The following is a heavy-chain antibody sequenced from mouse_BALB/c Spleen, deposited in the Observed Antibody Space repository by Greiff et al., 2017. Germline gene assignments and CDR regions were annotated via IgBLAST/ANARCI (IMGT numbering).Heavy chain of an antibody. CDR3: ARSRGSY. J-gene: IGHJ2*01. Sequence: VESGGGLVQPGGSRKLSCAASGFTFSSFGMHWVRQAPEKGLEWVAYISSGSSTIYYADTVKGRFTISRDNPKNTLFLQMTSLRSEDTAMYYCARSRGSYWGQGTTLTVSS. CDR1: GFTFSSFG. V-gene: IGHV5-17*02. CDR2: ISSGSSTI.